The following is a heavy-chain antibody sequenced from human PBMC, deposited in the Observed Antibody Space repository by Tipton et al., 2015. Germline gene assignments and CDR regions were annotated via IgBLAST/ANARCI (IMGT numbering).Heavy chain of an antibody. J-gene: IGHJ5*02. CDR2: LSYSGKT. CDR1: GASIRSDNW. CDR3: ARSLFPETAGLENWFDP. V-gene: IGHV4-38-2*02. D-gene: IGHD6-13*01. Sequence: GLVKPSGTLSLTCTVSGASIRSDNWWSWIRQSPGKGLEWIGSLSYSGKTDYNPPLRSRVTISVDTSKNQFSLRLSSVTAADTAVYYCARSLFPETAGLENWFDPWGQGTLVTVSS.